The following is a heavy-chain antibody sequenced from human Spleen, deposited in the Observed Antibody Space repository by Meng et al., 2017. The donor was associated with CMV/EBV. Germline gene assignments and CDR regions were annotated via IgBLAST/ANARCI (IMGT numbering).Heavy chain of an antibody. Sequence: SQTPSLTCAVYGGSFSNYYWSWIRQPPGKGLEWIGEINHSGSTNFNPSLKSRVTISVDTSKNQFSLKLSSVTAADTGVYYCARGEKWLLPRHGLDYWGQGTLVTVSS. CDR1: GGSFSNYY. D-gene: IGHD3-22*01. J-gene: IGHJ4*02. V-gene: IGHV4-34*01. CDR2: INHSGST. CDR3: ARGEKWLLPRHGLDY.